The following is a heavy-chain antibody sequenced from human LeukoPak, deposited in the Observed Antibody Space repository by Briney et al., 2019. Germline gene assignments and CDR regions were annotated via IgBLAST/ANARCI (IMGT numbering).Heavy chain of an antibody. CDR3: TADTSPPYGMDV. V-gene: IGHV3-15*01. Sequence: GESLRLSCAASGFIFRNAWMSWVRQAPGKGLEWVGRIKSKTDGGTIDYAAPVSARFIISRDDSKDTLYLQMNTLKTEDTAMYYCTADTSPPYGMDVWGQGTTVTVSS. J-gene: IGHJ6*02. CDR2: IKSKTDGGTI. CDR1: GFIFRNAW.